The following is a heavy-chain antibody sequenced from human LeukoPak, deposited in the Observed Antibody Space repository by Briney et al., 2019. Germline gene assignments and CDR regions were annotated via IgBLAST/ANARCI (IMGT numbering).Heavy chain of an antibody. D-gene: IGHD5-12*01. CDR3: AKDRGPITDY. J-gene: IGHJ4*02. CDR2: ISGSGGST. CDR1: GFTFSSYA. V-gene: IGHV3-23*01. Sequence: GGSLRLSCAASGFTFSSYAMSWVRQAPGKGLEWVSGISGSGGSTYYADSVKGRFTISRDNSKNTLYLKMNSLRAEDTAVYYCAKDRGPITDYWGQGTLVTVSS.